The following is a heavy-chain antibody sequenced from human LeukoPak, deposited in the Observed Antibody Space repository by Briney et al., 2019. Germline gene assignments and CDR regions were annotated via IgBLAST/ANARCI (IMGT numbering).Heavy chain of an antibody. CDR1: GYSFTAYS. V-gene: IGHV1-2*02. CDR3: ARGGYKYTSSPDFGY. D-gene: IGHD6-6*01. CDR2: INPNSGGT. Sequence: ASVKVSCKASGYSFTAYSMHWVRQAPGQGLEWMGWINPNSGGTNYAQKFQGRVTMTRDTSINTAYMGLSRLRSDDTAVYYCARGGYKYTSSPDFGYWGQGTLVTVSS. J-gene: IGHJ4*02.